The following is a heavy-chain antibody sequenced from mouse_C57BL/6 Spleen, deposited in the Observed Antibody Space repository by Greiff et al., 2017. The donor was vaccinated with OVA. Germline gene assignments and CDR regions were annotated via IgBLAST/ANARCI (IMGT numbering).Heavy chain of an antibody. CDR3: ARGYDYDEGGRDYFDY. D-gene: IGHD2-4*01. CDR2: IDPSDSYT. Sequence: VQLQQPGAELVKPGASVKLSCKASGYTFTSYWMQWVKQRPGQGLEWIGEIDPSDSYTNYTQKFTGQATLTVDTSASTAYMQLSSLTSEDSAVYYCARGYDYDEGGRDYFDYWGQGTTLTVSS. J-gene: IGHJ2*01. V-gene: IGHV1-50*01. CDR1: GYTFTSYW.